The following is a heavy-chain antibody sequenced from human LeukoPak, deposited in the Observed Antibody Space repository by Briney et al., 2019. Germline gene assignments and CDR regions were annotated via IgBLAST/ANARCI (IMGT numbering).Heavy chain of an antibody. J-gene: IGHJ5*02. D-gene: IGHD6-13*01. V-gene: IGHV3-30*18. CDR3: AKDGIHPFGAAAGTGWFDP. CDR1: GFTFSSYG. Sequence: GGSLRLSCAASGFTFSSYGMHWVRQAPGKGLEWVAVISYDGSNKYYADSVKGRFTISRDNSKNTLYLQMNSLRAEDTAVYYCAKDGIHPFGAAAGTGWFDPWGQGTLVTVSS. CDR2: ISYDGSNK.